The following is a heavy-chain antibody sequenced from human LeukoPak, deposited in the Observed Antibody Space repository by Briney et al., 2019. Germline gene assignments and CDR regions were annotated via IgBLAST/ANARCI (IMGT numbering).Heavy chain of an antibody. V-gene: IGHV3-30*02. CDR1: GFTFDCCG. Sequence: GGSLTLSCAASGFTFDCCGMHWVRQAPGKGLEWVAFIRNVGNDKYYADSVKGRFFISRDNSKNTLSLQMNSLRVEDTAVYYCARYPGDYDAFDMWGQGTMVTVSS. CDR3: ARYPGDYDAFDM. D-gene: IGHD4-17*01. J-gene: IGHJ3*02. CDR2: IRNVGNDK.